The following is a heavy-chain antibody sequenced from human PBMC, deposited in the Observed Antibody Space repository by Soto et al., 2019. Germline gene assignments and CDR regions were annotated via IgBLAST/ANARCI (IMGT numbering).Heavy chain of an antibody. D-gene: IGHD4-17*01. CDR3: AKDWQNDYGDFLFDY. Sequence: GGSLRLSCAASGFTFSSYGMHWVRQAPGKGLEWVAVISYDGSNKYYADSVKGRFTISRDNSKNTLYLQMNSLRAEDTAVYYCAKDWQNDYGDFLFDYWGQGTLVTVSS. CDR1: GFTFSSYG. J-gene: IGHJ4*02. V-gene: IGHV3-30*18. CDR2: ISYDGSNK.